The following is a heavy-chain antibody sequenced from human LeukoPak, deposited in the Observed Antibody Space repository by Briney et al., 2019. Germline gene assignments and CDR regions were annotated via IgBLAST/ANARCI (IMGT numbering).Heavy chain of an antibody. J-gene: IGHJ4*02. Sequence: GGSLRLSCAASGFNFYDYGMSWVRQAPGKGLEWVSGINWNGGSTGFVDSVKGRFTISRDNAKNSLYLQMNSLRAEDTALYYCARGERGDFDFWGQGTLVTVSS. CDR1: GFNFYDYG. CDR2: INWNGGST. V-gene: IGHV3-20*04. CDR3: ARGERGDFDF. D-gene: IGHD1-1*01.